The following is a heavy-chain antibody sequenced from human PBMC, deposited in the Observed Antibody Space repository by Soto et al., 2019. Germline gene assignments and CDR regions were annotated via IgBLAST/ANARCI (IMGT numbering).Heavy chain of an antibody. CDR1: RGSINNYY. D-gene: IGHD2-21*01. CDR2: VSYSGRT. CDR3: ARLQYPALSAIDF. Sequence: PSETLSLTCTVSRGSINNYYWTLIRQPPGKGLEWIGYVSYSGRTNYNPSLKSRVNMFVDKSKNQFSLNLTSVTAADTAVYYCARLQYPALSAIDFWCKGTMVT. V-gene: IGHV4-59*03. J-gene: IGHJ3*01.